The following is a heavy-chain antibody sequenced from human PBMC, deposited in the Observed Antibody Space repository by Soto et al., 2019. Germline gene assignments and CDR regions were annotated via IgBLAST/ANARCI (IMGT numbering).Heavy chain of an antibody. J-gene: IGHJ5*02. CDR3: ASGITVFGLVIPGFDP. V-gene: IGHV4-4*07. D-gene: IGHD3-3*01. Sequence: SETLSLTCTVSGGSITDYSWVWIRQPAGKGLEWIGRIFGSGSTNYNPSLKGRITMSLDTSKNQFSLKLNSATATDTAVYYCASGITVFGLVIPGFDPWGQGTQVTVSS. CDR2: IFGSGST. CDR1: GGSITDYS.